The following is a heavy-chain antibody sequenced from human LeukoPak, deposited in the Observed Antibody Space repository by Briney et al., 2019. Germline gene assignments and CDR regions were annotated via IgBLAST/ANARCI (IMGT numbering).Heavy chain of an antibody. Sequence: GESLKISCKGSGYIFTNYWIAWVRQMPGKGLECLGIIYPGDSDTRYSPSFQGQVTISADKSISTAYLQWSSLKASDTAMYYCARVMVRGVTPAFDIWGQGTMVTASS. D-gene: IGHD3-10*01. CDR2: IYPGDSDT. CDR1: GYIFTNYW. V-gene: IGHV5-51*01. J-gene: IGHJ3*02. CDR3: ARVMVRGVTPAFDI.